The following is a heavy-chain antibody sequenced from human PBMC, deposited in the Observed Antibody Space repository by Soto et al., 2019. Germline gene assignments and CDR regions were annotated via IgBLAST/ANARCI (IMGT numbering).Heavy chain of an antibody. D-gene: IGHD3-22*01. V-gene: IGHV1-18*01. CDR3: ARDESSYYDSSGPSDAFDI. Sequence: GASVKVSCKASGYTFTSYGISWVRQAPGQGLEWMGWISAYNGNTNYAQKLQGRVTMTTDTSTSTAYMELRSLRSDDTAVYYCARDESSYYDSSGPSDAFDIWGQGTMVTVSS. J-gene: IGHJ3*02. CDR2: ISAYNGNT. CDR1: GYTFTSYG.